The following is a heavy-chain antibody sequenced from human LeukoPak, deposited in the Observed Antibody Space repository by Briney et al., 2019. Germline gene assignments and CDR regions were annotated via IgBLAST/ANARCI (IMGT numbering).Heavy chain of an antibody. CDR3: ARDAGGNSADYYFDY. CDR2: ISYDGRDK. D-gene: IGHD4-23*01. V-gene: IGHV3-30*04. CDR1: GLTFSRYA. Sequence: GGSLRLSCAASGLTFSRYAMHWVRQAPGKGLEWVAVISYDGRDKYHADFFMGRSTISRDNSKSTLYLQKNSLKCEDTAVYYCARDAGGNSADYYFDYWGKGTLVTVSS. J-gene: IGHJ4*02.